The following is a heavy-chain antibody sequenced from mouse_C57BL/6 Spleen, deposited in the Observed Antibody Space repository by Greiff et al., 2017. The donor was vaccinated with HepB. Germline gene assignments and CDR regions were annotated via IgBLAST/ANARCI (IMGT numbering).Heavy chain of an antibody. CDR1: GYAFSSYW. CDR3: ARGLGWDEAWFAY. J-gene: IGHJ3*01. V-gene: IGHV1-80*01. D-gene: IGHD4-1*01. Sequence: VQLQQSGAELVKPGASVKISCKASGYAFSSYWMNWVKQRPGKGLEWIGQIYPGDGDTNYNGKFKGKATLTADKSSSTAYMQLSSLTSEGAAVYFCARGLGWDEAWFAYWGQGTLVTVSA. CDR2: IYPGDGDT.